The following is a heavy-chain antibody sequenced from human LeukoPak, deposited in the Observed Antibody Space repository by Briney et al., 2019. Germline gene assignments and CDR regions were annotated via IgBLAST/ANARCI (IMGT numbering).Heavy chain of an antibody. J-gene: IGHJ3*02. CDR1: GFTLSSYS. Sequence: GGSLRLSCAASGFTLSSYSMNWVRQAPGKGLEWVSYISSSSSTIYYADSVKGRFTISRDNAKNSLYLQMNSLRADDTAVYYCARDTEHYDGSGWYDAFDIWGQGAMVTVSS. D-gene: IGHD6-19*01. V-gene: IGHV3-48*01. CDR3: ARDTEHYDGSGWYDAFDI. CDR2: ISSSSSTI.